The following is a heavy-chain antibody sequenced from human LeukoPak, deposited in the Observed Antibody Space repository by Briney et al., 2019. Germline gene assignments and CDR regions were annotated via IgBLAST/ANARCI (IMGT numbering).Heavy chain of an antibody. Sequence: ASVKVSCKVSGYTLTELSMHWVRQAPGKGLEWKGGFDPEDGETIYAQKFQGRVTMTEDTSTDTAYMELSSLRSEDTAVYYCATAQQWLVLGYFDYWGQGTLVTVSS. CDR3: ATAQQWLVLGYFDY. D-gene: IGHD6-19*01. V-gene: IGHV1-24*01. J-gene: IGHJ4*02. CDR1: GYTLTELS. CDR2: FDPEDGET.